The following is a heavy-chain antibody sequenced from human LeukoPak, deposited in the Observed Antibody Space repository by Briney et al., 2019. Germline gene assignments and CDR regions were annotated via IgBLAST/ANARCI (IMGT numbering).Heavy chain of an antibody. CDR2: ISYDGSNK. CDR1: GFTFSSYG. D-gene: IGHD2-2*01. J-gene: IGHJ6*02. V-gene: IGHV3-30*18. CDR3: AKDIVAVPAAIGYYYYYGMDV. Sequence: GGSLRLSCAASGFTFSSYGIHWVRQAPGKGLEWVAVISYDGSNKYYADSVRGRFTISRDNSKNTLYLQMNSLRAEDTAVYYCAKDIVAVPAAIGYYYYYGMDVWGQGTTVTVSS.